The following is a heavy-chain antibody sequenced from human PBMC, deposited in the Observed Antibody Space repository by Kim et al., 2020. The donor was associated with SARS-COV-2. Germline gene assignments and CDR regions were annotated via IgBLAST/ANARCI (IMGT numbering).Heavy chain of an antibody. CDR2: INHSGST. J-gene: IGHJ5*02. D-gene: IGHD3-10*01. Sequence: SETLSLTCAVYGGSFSGYYWSWIRQPPGKGLEWIGEINHSGSTNYNPSLKSRVTISVDTSKNQFSLKLSSVTAADTAVYYCARRILWFGVGFDPWGQGTL. CDR1: GGSFSGYY. CDR3: ARRILWFGVGFDP. V-gene: IGHV4-34*01.